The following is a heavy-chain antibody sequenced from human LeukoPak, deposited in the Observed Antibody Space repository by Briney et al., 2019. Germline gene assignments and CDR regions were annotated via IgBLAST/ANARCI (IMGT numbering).Heavy chain of an antibody. CDR1: GYTFTSYG. D-gene: IGHD6-25*01. V-gene: IGHV1-46*01. J-gene: IGHJ3*02. CDR3: ARPARSDTSGAFAI. Sequence: ASVKVSCKASGYTFTSYGISWVRQAPGQGLEWMGIFDPRGVGTSYAQKFLGRVTMTRDTSTSTVYMDLNRLTSDDTAVYYCARPARSDTSGAFAIWGQGTLVTVSS. CDR2: FDPRGVGT.